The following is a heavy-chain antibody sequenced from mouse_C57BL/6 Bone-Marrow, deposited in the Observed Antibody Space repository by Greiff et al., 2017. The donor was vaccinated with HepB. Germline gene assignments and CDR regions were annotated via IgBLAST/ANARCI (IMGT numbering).Heavy chain of an antibody. CDR2: IRNKANNHAT. V-gene: IGHV6-6*01. D-gene: IGHD1-1*01. Sequence: EVQLQESGGGLVQPGGSMKLSCAASGFTFSDAWMDWVRQSPEKGLEGVAEIRNKANNHATYYAESVKGRLTISRDDYKSRVYLQMNSLRAEDTGINYCTGPHITTVVATPDFWGKGTTLTVSS. CDR1: GFTFSDAW. CDR3: TGPHITTVVATPDF. J-gene: IGHJ2*01.